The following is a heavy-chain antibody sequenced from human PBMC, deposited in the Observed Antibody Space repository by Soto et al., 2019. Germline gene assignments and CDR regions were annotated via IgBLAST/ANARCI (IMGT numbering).Heavy chain of an antibody. D-gene: IGHD7-27*01. Sequence: QVQLQQWGAGLLKPSETLFLTCAVFGGSFSGYAWAWIRQSPGKGLEWIGEIEDSGSTKYNPSLKSRVTISVDTSKKQFSLKVTSVTAADTAVYYCARGVPGYWGQVTLVTVSS. CDR2: IEDSGST. V-gene: IGHV4-34*01. J-gene: IGHJ4*02. CDR1: GGSFSGYA. CDR3: ARGVPGY.